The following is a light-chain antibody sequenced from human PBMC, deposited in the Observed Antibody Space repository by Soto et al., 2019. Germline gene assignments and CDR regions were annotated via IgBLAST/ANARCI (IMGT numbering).Light chain of an antibody. J-gene: IGKJ5*01. Sequence: IQLTQSPFSLSASVGDRVTITCRASQGISSYLAWYQQKPGKAPKLLMYAASTLQSGVPSRFSGSGSGTEFTLTISSLQPEDFATYYCQQLSDYPITFGQGTRLEIK. V-gene: IGKV1-9*01. CDR3: QQLSDYPIT. CDR2: AAS. CDR1: QGISSY.